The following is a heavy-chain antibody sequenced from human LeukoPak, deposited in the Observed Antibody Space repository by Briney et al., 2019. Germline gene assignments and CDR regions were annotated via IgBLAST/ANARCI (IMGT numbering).Heavy chain of an antibody. CDR1: GFTFSSYG. CDR3: ATELVRYCSGGSCYDY. CDR2: ISYDGSNK. D-gene: IGHD2-15*01. V-gene: IGHV3-30*03. Sequence: LPGRSLRLSCAASGFTFSSYGMHWVRQAPGKVLEWVAVISYDGSNKYYADSVKGRFTISRDNSKNTLYLQMNSLRAEDTAVYYCATELVRYCSGGSCYDYWGQGTLVTVSS. J-gene: IGHJ4*02.